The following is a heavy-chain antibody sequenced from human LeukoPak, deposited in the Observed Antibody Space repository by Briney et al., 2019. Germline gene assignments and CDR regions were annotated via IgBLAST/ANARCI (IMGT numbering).Heavy chain of an antibody. V-gene: IGHV3-20*04. J-gene: IGHJ4*02. Sequence: GESLRLSCAASGFTFDDYGMSWVRQAPGKGLEWVSGINWNGGSTGYADSVKGRFTISRDNAKNSLYLQMNSLRAEDTALYYCAKDNLHGDTTGGCDYWGQGTLVTVSS. CDR3: AKDNLHGDTTGGCDY. CDR2: INWNGGST. D-gene: IGHD1-1*01. CDR1: GFTFDDYG.